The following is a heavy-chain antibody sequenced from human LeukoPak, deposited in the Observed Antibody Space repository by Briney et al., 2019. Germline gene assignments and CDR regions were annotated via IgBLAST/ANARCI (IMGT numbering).Heavy chain of an antibody. Sequence: ASVKVSCTASGYTFTGYYIHWVRQAPGQGLEWMGWINPNSGGTNYAQKFQGRVTMTRDTSISTAYMELSRLRSDDTAVYYCAGGGYSGSQRDFDYWGQGTLVTVSS. D-gene: IGHD1-26*01. CDR1: GYTFTGYY. CDR2: INPNSGGT. V-gene: IGHV1-2*02. J-gene: IGHJ4*02. CDR3: AGGGYSGSQRDFDY.